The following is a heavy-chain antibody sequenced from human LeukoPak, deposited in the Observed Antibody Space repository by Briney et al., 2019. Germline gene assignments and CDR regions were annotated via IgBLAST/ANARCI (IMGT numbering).Heavy chain of an antibody. J-gene: IGHJ4*02. CDR1: GYTFTGYY. CDR3: ARWAATGIGLDY. Sequence: ASVKVSCKASGYTFTGYYMHWVRQAPGQGREWMGWINPNSGGPNYAQKFQDRVTMTRDTSISTAYMDLSSLRSDDTAVYYCARWAATGIGLDYWGQGTLVTVSP. CDR2: INPNSGGP. D-gene: IGHD6-13*01. V-gene: IGHV1-2*02.